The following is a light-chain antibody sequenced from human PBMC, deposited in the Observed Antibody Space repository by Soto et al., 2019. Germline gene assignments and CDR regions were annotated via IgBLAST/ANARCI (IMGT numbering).Light chain of an antibody. CDR3: QQRYNWPIT. Sequence: EIVLTQSPGTLSLSPGERATLSCRASQSVSSNYLAWYQQKPGQAPRFLIYGASSRATGIPARFSGSGSGTDFTLTISSLEPEDFSVYYCQQRYNWPITFGQGTRLEI. CDR2: GAS. CDR1: QSVSSNY. V-gene: IGKV3D-20*02. J-gene: IGKJ5*01.